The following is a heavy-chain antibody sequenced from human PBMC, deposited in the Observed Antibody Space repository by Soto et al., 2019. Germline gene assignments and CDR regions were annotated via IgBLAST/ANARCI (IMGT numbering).Heavy chain of an antibody. CDR1: GFTFSSYS. CDR3: ARDVSGSYRHYGMDV. V-gene: IGHV3-48*02. D-gene: IGHD3-10*01. CDR2: ISSSSSTI. Sequence: SGGSLRLSCAASGFTFSSYSMNWVRQAPGKGLEWVSYISSSSSTIYYADSVKGRFTISRDNAKNSLYLQMNSLRDEDTAVYYCARDVSGSYRHYGMDVWGQGTTVTVS. J-gene: IGHJ6*02.